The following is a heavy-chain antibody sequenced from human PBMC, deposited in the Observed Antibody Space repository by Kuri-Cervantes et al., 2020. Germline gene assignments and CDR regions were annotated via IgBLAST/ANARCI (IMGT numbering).Heavy chain of an antibody. V-gene: IGHV3-30-3*01. D-gene: IGHD5-24*01. J-gene: IGHJ4*02. CDR1: GFTFSSYA. CDR3: ARDGVYLEMATPSEFDY. CDR2: ISYDGSNK. Sequence: LSLTCAASGFTFSSYAMHWVRQAPGKGLEWVAVISYDGSNKYYADSVKGRFTISRDNSKNTLYLQMNSLRAEDTAVYYCARDGVYLEMATPSEFDYWGQGTLVTVSS.